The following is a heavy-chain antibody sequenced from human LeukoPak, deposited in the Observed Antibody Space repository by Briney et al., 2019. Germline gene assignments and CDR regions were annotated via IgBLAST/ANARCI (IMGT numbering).Heavy chain of an antibody. CDR2: IKQDGSTK. Sequence: AGGSLRLSCAASGFTFTNSWMAWVRQAPGKGLEWVANIKQDGSTKHYVDSLKCRFTISRDNPKNSLYLQMNSLRADDTAVYYCARDTDGSLDYWGQGILVTAAS. CDR3: ARDTDGSLDY. D-gene: IGHD1-26*01. CDR1: GFTFTNSW. V-gene: IGHV3-7*01. J-gene: IGHJ4*02.